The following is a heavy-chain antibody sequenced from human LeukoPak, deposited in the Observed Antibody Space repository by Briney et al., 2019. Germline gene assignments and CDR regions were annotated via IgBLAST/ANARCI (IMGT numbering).Heavy chain of an antibody. D-gene: IGHD1-1*01. V-gene: IGHV3-7*01. Sequence: GGSLRLSCAASEFTFSDWWMSWVRQARGKGAEGVANIKKDGREEHYVDSVKGLFTVSRDNAKNSLFLQMNSLRVEETAVYYCATYDNWVAGDVWGQGPSVSVSS. CDR2: IKKDGREE. CDR1: EFTFSDWW. CDR3: ATYDNWVAGDV. J-gene: IGHJ6*01.